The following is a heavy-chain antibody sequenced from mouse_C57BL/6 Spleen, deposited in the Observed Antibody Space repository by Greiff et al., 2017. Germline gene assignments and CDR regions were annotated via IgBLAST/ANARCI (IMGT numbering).Heavy chain of an antibody. V-gene: IGHV1-20*01. CDR2: INPYNGDT. CDR3: ARWRLYGSTPYYAMDY. J-gene: IGHJ4*01. D-gene: IGHD1-1*01. CDR1: GYSFTGYF. Sequence: EVKLVESGPELVKPGDSVKISCKASGYSFTGYFMNWVMQSHGKSLEWIGRINPYNGDTFYNQKFKGKATLTVDKSSSTAHMELRSLTSEDSAVYYCARWRLYGSTPYYAMDYWGQGTSVTVST.